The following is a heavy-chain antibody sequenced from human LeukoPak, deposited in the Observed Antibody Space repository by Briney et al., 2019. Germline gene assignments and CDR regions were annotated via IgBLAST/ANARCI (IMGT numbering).Heavy chain of an antibody. Sequence: GGSLRLSCAASGFTFSSYGMPWVRQAPGKGLEWVAVIWYDGSNKYYADSVKGRFTISRDNSKNTLYLQVNSLRAEDTAVYYCARDPIAVAGTSNLFDIWGQGTMVTVSS. D-gene: IGHD6-19*01. CDR3: ARDPIAVAGTSNLFDI. V-gene: IGHV3-33*01. CDR1: GFTFSSYG. CDR2: IWYDGSNK. J-gene: IGHJ3*02.